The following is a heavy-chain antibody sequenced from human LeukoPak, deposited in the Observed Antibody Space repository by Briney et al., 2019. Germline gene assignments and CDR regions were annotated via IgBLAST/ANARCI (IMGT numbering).Heavy chain of an antibody. V-gene: IGHV3-23*01. D-gene: IGHD2-15*01. CDR1: GFTFSSHW. Sequence: GGSLRLSWVASGFTFSSHWMSWVRQAQGKGLEWVSAISNNGGYTYYADSVQGRFTISRDNSKSTLCLQMNSLRAEDTAVYYCAKQLGYCSDGSCYFPYWGQGTLVTVSS. CDR2: ISNNGGYT. CDR3: AKQLGYCSDGSCYFPY. J-gene: IGHJ4*02.